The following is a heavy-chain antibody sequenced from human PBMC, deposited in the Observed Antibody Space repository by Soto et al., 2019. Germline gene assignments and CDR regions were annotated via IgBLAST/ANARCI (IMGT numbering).Heavy chain of an antibody. CDR3: ARVTPHMSQRIQFVDP. CDR1: GFTFSDYY. J-gene: IGHJ5*02. D-gene: IGHD3-16*01. CDR2: ISSSSSYT. V-gene: IGHV3-11*05. Sequence: QVQLVESGGGLVKPGGSLRLSCAASGFTFSDYYMSWIRQAPGKGLEWVSYISSSSSYTNYADSVKGRFTISRDNAKNSLYLQMNSLRAEDTAVYYCARVTPHMSQRIQFVDPWGQGTLVTVSS.